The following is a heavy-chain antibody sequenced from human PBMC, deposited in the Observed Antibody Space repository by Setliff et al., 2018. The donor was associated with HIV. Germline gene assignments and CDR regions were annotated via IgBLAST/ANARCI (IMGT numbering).Heavy chain of an antibody. CDR1: GYIYTNYA. CDR2: INCGNGAA. CDR3: ARGRWFGESAPRLLDY. V-gene: IGHV1-3*01. D-gene: IGHD3-10*01. J-gene: IGHJ4*02. Sequence: GASVKVSCKASGYIYTNYAIHWVRQAPGQGLEWMGWINCGNGAAKYAQNFQDRFTITTDTSASTVYMELRSLRSEDTAVYYCARGRWFGESAPRLLDYWGPGTQVTVSS.